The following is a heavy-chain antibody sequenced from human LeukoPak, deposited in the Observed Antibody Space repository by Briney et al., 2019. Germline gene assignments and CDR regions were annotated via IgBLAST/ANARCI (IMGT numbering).Heavy chain of an antibody. J-gene: IGHJ4*02. Sequence: GGSLRLSCAASGFTFSSYSMNWVRQAPGKGLEWVSTIADSGHDTYYAGSVKGRFTISRDNSKNTLYLQMNNLRVEDTAMYYCVRGITPGYCSGAGCSYWGQGTLVTVSS. CDR2: IADSGHDT. CDR1: GFTFSSYS. V-gene: IGHV3-21*04. CDR3: VRGITPGYCSGAGCSY. D-gene: IGHD2-15*01.